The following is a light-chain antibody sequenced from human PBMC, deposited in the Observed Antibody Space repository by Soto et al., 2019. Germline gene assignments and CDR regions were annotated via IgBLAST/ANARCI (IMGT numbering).Light chain of an antibody. CDR2: GAS. Sequence: EVVMTQSPGTLSLTPEERATLSFRASQSVTASYLAWYQQKPGQAPRLLIYGASSRATGIPDRFSGSGSGTDFTLTISRLEPEDFAVYYCQQYGGSVLTFGGGTKVDIK. V-gene: IGKV3-20*01. CDR1: QSVTASY. J-gene: IGKJ4*01. CDR3: QQYGGSVLT.